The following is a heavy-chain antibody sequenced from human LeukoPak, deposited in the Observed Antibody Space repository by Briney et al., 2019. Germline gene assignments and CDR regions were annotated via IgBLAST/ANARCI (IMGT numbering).Heavy chain of an antibody. Sequence: QPGGSLRLSCAASGFTFSSYSMNWVRQAPGKGLEWVSYISSSSSTIYYADSVKGRFTISRDNAKNPLYLQMNSLRAEDTAVYYCARDLDYCSSTSCYDVRPYMDVWGKGTTVTVSS. V-gene: IGHV3-48*01. CDR2: ISSSSSTI. J-gene: IGHJ6*03. D-gene: IGHD2-2*01. CDR3: ARDLDYCSSTSCYDVRPYMDV. CDR1: GFTFSSYS.